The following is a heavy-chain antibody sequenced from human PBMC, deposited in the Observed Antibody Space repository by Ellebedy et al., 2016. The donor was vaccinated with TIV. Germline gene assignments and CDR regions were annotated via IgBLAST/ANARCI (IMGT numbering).Heavy chain of an antibody. CDR2: IGSGGGSP. V-gene: IGHV3-23*01. J-gene: IGHJ4*02. CDR1: GFTFSSYA. D-gene: IGHD3-9*01. Sequence: GESLKISCAVSGFTFSSYAMNWVRQAPGKGLEWVSSIGSGGGSPHYADSVKGRFTISTDDSRTTLFLQMNSLRAEDTAVYYCAKDTAPAATTIFDYWGQGTLVTVSS. CDR3: AKDTAPAATTIFDY.